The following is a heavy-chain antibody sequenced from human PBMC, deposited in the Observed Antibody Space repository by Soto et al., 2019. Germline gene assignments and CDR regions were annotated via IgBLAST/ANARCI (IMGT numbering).Heavy chain of an antibody. CDR3: AREGIYFINGVCYGRGVDYHYYGMDV. CDR2: IWYDGSNK. CDR1: GFTFSSYG. Sequence: GVSLRLSCAASGFTFSSYGMHWVRQAPGKGLEWVAVIWYDGSNKYYADSVKGRFTIPRDNSKNTLYLQMNSLRAEDTAVYYCAREGIYFINGVCYGRGVDYHYYGMDVWGQGTTVTVSS. J-gene: IGHJ6*02. D-gene: IGHD2-8*01. V-gene: IGHV3-33*01.